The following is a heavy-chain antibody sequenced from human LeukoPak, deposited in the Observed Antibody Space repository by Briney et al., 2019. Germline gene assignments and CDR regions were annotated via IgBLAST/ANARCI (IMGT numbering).Heavy chain of an antibody. Sequence: GGSLRLSCAASGFSFSSYSMNWVRQAPGKGLEWVSYISSSSSTIYYADSVKGRFTISRDNAKNSLYLQMNSLRAEDTAVYYCAREGSSSWYDYWGQGTLVTVSS. CDR1: GFSFSSYS. V-gene: IGHV3-48*01. CDR2: ISSSSSTI. CDR3: AREGSSSWYDY. J-gene: IGHJ4*02. D-gene: IGHD6-13*01.